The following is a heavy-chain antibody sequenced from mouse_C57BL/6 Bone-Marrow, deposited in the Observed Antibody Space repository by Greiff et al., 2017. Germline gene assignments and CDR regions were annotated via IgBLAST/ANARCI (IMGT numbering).Heavy chain of an antibody. CDR3: ASAQGWPGFAY. V-gene: IGHV2-6*01. Sequence: VQLQQSGPGLVAPSQSLSITCTVSGFSLTSYGVDWVRQSPGKGLEWLGVIWGVGSTNYNSALKSRLSISKDNSKRQVFLKMNSLQTDDTAMYXCASAQGWPGFAYWGQGTLVTVSA. D-gene: IGHD3-3*01. J-gene: IGHJ3*01. CDR1: GFSLTSYG. CDR2: IWGVGST.